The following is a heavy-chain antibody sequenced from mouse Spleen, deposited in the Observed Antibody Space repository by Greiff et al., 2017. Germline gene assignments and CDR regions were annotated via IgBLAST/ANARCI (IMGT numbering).Heavy chain of an antibody. J-gene: IGHJ4*01. D-gene: IGHD2-12*01. V-gene: IGHV5-16*01. CDR2: INYDGSST. CDR1: GFTFSDYY. Sequence: EVMLVESEGGLVQPGSSMKLSCTASGFTFSDYYMAWVRQVPEKGLEWVANINYDGSSTYYLDSLKSRFIISRDNAKNILYLQMSSLKSEDTSTYYCARDLGGSYDEESYAMDYWGQGTSVTVSS. CDR3: ARDLGGSYDEESYAMDY.